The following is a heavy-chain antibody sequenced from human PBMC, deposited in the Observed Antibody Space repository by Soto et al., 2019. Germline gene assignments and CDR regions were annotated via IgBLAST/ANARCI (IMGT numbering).Heavy chain of an antibody. J-gene: IGHJ6*02. CDR3: AKQPYYDFWSGYNYGMDV. D-gene: IGHD3-3*01. CDR1: GFTFSNYA. CDR2: ISGSGGST. V-gene: IGHV3-23*01. Sequence: GGSLRLSXAASGFTFSNYAMSWVRQAPGEGLEWVSGISGSGGSTYYADSVKGRFTISRDNSKNTLYLQMNSLRAEDTAVYYCAKQPYYDFWSGYNYGMDVWGQGTTVTVSS.